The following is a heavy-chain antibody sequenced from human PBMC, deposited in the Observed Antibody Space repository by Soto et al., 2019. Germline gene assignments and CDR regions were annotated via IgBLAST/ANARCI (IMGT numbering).Heavy chain of an antibody. D-gene: IGHD1-26*01. J-gene: IGHJ4*02. CDR2: IYYSGST. Sequence: SETLSLTCTVSGGTISSWYWSWIRQPPGKGLEWIGYIYYSGSTNCNPSLKSRVTISVDTSKNQFSLKLSSVAAADTAVYYCARRYGSAIDYWGQGTLVT. CDR1: GGTISSWY. CDR3: ARRYGSAIDY. V-gene: IGHV4-59*08.